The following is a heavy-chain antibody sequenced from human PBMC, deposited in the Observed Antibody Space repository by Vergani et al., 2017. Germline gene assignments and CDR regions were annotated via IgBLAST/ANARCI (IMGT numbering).Heavy chain of an antibody. J-gene: IGHJ4*02. Sequence: EVQLVESGGGLVQPGGSLRLSCAASGFTFSSYWMSWVRQAPGKGLEWVANIKQDGSEKYYVDSVKGRFTISRDNAKNSLYLQMNSLRAEDTAVYYCARDRETWNYGYYLDYWGQGTLVTVSS. CDR1: GFTFSSYW. CDR2: IKQDGSEK. CDR3: ARDRETWNYGYYLDY. V-gene: IGHV3-7*01. D-gene: IGHD1-7*01.